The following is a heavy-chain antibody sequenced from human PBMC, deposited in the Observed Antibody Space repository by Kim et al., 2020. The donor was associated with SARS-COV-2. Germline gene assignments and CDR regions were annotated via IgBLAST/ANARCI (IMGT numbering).Heavy chain of an antibody. Sequence: GGSLRLSCAASGFTFSSYSMNWVRQAPGKGLEWVSYISSSSSTIYYADSVKGRFTISRDNAKNSLYLQMNSLRAEDTAVYYCARDTGGMFDYWGQGTLVTVSS. D-gene: IGHD3-16*01. J-gene: IGHJ4*02. CDR2: ISSSSSTI. V-gene: IGHV3-48*01. CDR3: ARDTGGMFDY. CDR1: GFTFSSYS.